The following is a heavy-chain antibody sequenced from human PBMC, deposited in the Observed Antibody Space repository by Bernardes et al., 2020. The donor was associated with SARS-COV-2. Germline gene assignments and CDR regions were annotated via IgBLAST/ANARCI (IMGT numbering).Heavy chain of an antibody. J-gene: IGHJ4*02. CDR2: IYWNDDK. D-gene: IGHD6-19*01. Sequence: SGTTLLKPTQTLTLTCTFSGFSLSTNGVGVGWIRQPPGKALEWLALIYWNDDKRYSPSLESRVTITKDTSKNQVVLTMTNVDPVDTATYYCARAVAGTPRVVFWGQGILVIVSS. V-gene: IGHV2-5*01. CDR1: GFSLSTNGVG. CDR3: ARAVAGTPRVVF.